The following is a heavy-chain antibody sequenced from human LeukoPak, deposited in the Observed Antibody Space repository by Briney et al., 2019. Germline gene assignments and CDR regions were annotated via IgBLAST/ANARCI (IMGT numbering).Heavy chain of an antibody. Sequence: ASVKVSCKASGYTFTSYDINWVRQATRQGLEWMGWMNPNSGNTGYAQKFQGRVTMTRNTSISTAYMELSSLRSEDTAVYYCAREILGRWYKNWFDPWGQGTLVTVSS. CDR3: AREILGRWYKNWFDP. V-gene: IGHV1-8*01. CDR1: GYTFTSYD. CDR2: MNPNSGNT. J-gene: IGHJ5*02. D-gene: IGHD1-14*01.